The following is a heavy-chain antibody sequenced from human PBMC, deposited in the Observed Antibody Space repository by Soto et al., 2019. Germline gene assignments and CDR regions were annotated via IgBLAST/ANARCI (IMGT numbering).Heavy chain of an antibody. CDR2: ISANSGDT. V-gene: IGHV1-18*01. J-gene: IGHJ4*02. CDR3: ARDFRDSCRGTSCIYFDY. CDR1: GYTFASYC. D-gene: IGHD2-2*01. Sequence: ASVKVSCKASGYTFASYCFSWVRQAPGQGLEWVAWISANSGDTNSAQKFQDRVTLTTDTSASTAYMGLRSLRSDDTAVYYCARDFRDSCRGTSCIYFDYWGQGTLVTVSS.